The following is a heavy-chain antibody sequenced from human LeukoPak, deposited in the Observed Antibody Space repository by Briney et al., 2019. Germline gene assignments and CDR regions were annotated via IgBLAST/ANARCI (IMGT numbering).Heavy chain of an antibody. CDR1: GFTFDDYA. J-gene: IGHJ3*02. CDR2: ISWNSGSI. Sequence: PGRSLRLSCAASGFTFDDYAMHWVRQAPGKGLEWVSGISWNSGSIGYADSVKGRFTISRDNAKNSLYLQMNSLRAEDTALYYCAKVTSGWYENHAFDIWGQGTMVTVSS. CDR3: AKVTSGWYENHAFDI. D-gene: IGHD6-19*01. V-gene: IGHV3-9*01.